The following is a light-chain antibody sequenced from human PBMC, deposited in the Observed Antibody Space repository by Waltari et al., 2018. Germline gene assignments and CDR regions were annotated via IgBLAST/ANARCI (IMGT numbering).Light chain of an antibody. CDR2: WAS. J-gene: IGKJ2*01. Sequence: DIVMTQSSDSLAVSLGERATINCKSSQTILYSSSNRNYLAWDQQKPGQAPKVLIYWASTRESGVPDRFSGSGSGTDFTLTISSLQAEDVAVYYCQQYYSTPYTFGPGTKLEIK. CDR3: QQYYSTPYT. V-gene: IGKV4-1*01. CDR1: QTILYSSSNRNY.